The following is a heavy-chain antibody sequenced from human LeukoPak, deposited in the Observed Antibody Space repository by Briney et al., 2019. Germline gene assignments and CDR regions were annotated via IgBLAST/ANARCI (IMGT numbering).Heavy chain of an antibody. V-gene: IGHV3-13*01. CDR1: GFTLIDYD. CDR2: IGIRGDT. CDR3: ARGGIQVSGIDEFDY. J-gene: IGHJ4*02. D-gene: IGHD6-19*01. Sequence: GGSLRLSCAASGFTLIDYDMHWVRQVIGKGLEWVSAIGIRGDTHYSGSVKGRFTISRENAESSLYLQMNSLRAEDTAVYYCARGGIQVSGIDEFDYWGQGTLVTVSS.